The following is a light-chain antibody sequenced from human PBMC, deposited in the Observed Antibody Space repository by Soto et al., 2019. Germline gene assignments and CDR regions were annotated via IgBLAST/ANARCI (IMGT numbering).Light chain of an antibody. CDR3: GSYASGGAYV. V-gene: IGLV2-14*01. CDR2: DVS. CDR1: SSDVGGYNA. J-gene: IGLJ1*01. Sequence: QSVLTQPASVSGSPGQSITISCTGTSSDVGGYNAVSWYQQHPGKAPKLMIYDVSNPPSGASDRFSGSKSGNTASLTISGLQAEDEADYYCGSYASGGAYVFGTGTKVTVL.